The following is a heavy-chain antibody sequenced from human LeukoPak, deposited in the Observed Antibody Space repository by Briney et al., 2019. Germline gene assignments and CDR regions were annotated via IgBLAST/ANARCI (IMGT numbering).Heavy chain of an antibody. D-gene: IGHD4-17*01. CDR1: GGTFSSYV. Sequence: SVKVSCKASGGTFSSYVISWVRQAPGQGLEWMGGINPIFGTPFYAQRFQGRVTITMDGSTSTAYMELSSLRSEDTAVYYCARNQTFGDSSWSWFDPWGQGTLVIVSS. J-gene: IGHJ5*02. V-gene: IGHV1-69*05. CDR2: INPIFGTP. CDR3: ARNQTFGDSSWSWFDP.